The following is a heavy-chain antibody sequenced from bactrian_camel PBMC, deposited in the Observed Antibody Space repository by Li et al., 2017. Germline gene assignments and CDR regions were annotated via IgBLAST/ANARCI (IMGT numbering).Heavy chain of an antibody. D-gene: IGHD2*01. CDR2: IWVSVGST. CDR1: GDTIGRYC. J-gene: IGHJ4*01. Sequence: VQLVESGGGSVQAGGSLRLSCVASGDTIGRYCMGWFRQIPDKEREAVAGIWVSVGSTYYSDSVKGRFTVSRDNAKKTVYLQMTSLKPEDTAMYYCAAHRGGGTCYSRSQRGQFDYWGQGTQVTVS. V-gene: IGHV3-3*01. CDR3: AAHRGGGTCYSRSQRGQFDY.